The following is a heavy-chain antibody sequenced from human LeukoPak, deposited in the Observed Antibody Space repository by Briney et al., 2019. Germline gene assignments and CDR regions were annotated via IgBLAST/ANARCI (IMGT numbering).Heavy chain of an antibody. D-gene: IGHD4/OR15-4a*01. V-gene: IGHV1-8*01. Sequence: ASVKVSCKASRYIFTSYDISWVRHAPGRGREWIGWMKPNSGNTGYAQKFQGRVTVTRNTSVITAYMELSSLRSEDTAVYYCARKNYGSNRWFDPWGQGTLVTVSS. CDR1: RYIFTSYD. CDR2: MKPNSGNT. J-gene: IGHJ5*02. CDR3: ARKNYGSNRWFDP.